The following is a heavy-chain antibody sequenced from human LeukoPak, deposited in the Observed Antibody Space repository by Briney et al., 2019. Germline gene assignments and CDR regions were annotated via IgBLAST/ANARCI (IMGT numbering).Heavy chain of an antibody. CDR1: GFTFSSYA. D-gene: IGHD3-16*01. V-gene: IGHV3-23*01. J-gene: IGHJ4*02. Sequence: QTGGSLRLSCAASGFTFSSYAMSWVRQAPGKGLEWVSAIDSGGGTYYANSVKGRFTISRDNSKNTLYLQLNSLRAEDTAVYYCAKGPQGDWGQGALVTVSS. CDR3: AKGPQGD. CDR2: IDSGGGT.